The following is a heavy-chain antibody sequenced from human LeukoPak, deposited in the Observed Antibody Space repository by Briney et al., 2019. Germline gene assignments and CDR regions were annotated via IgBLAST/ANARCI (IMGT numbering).Heavy chain of an antibody. Sequence: QPGGSLRLSCAAPGFTFSSYGMHWVRQAPGKGLEWVAFIRYDGSNKYYADSVKGRFTISRDNSKNTLYLQMNSLGAEDTAVYYCAKAAHYDYLSPFDYWGQGTLVTVSS. D-gene: IGHD3-3*01. CDR3: AKAAHYDYLSPFDY. J-gene: IGHJ4*02. CDR1: GFTFSSYG. V-gene: IGHV3-30*02. CDR2: IRYDGSNK.